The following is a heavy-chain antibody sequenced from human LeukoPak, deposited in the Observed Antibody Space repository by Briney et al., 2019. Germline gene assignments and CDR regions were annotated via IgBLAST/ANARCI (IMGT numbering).Heavy chain of an antibody. J-gene: IGHJ3*02. CDR3: ARMPTGTTVSSAFDI. D-gene: IGHD1-1*01. CDR2: INSSGNTV. V-gene: IGHV3-11*04. Sequence: LSLTCSVSGDTLSNILYYWGWIRQPPGKGLEWLSYINSSGNTVYHADSVKGRFTISRDNAKNSLYLQMNSLRAEDTAVYYCARMPTGTTVSSAFDIWGQGTMVTVSS. CDR1: GDTLSNILYY.